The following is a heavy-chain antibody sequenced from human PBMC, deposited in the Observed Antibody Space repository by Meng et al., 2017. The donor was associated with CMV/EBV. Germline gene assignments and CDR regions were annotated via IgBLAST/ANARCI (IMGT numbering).Heavy chain of an antibody. CDR2: TNHSGST. J-gene: IGHJ4*02. Sequence: SETLSLTCTVSGGSITTYYWNWIRQLPGKGLEWIGYTNHSGSTKYNPALKSRVIISSDTSKNHFSLKLNSMTAADTAVYFCARVRVTRRAGGGGSLMDSIVDKVATKGYHFDNWGQGTLVTVSS. D-gene: IGHD5-12*01. V-gene: IGHV4-59*01. CDR1: GGSITTYY. CDR3: ARVRVTRRAGGGGSLMDSIVDKVATKGYHFDN.